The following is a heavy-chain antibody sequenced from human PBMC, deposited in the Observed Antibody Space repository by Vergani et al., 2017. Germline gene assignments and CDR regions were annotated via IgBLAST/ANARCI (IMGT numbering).Heavy chain of an antibody. D-gene: IGHD2-2*01. V-gene: IGHV4-39*02. Sequence: QLQLQESGPGLVKPSETLSLSCTVSGDSINTNNYYWGWIRQPPGKGLEWIGNIYYSGTTYYNPSLRSRVTISIDTSKNQFSLRLTSVTAADTAVYYCARDRKDIVVVPAARTPYYYYYMDVWGKGTTVTVSS. CDR2: IYYSGTT. J-gene: IGHJ6*03. CDR3: ARDRKDIVVVPAARTPYYYYYMDV. CDR1: GDSINTNNYY.